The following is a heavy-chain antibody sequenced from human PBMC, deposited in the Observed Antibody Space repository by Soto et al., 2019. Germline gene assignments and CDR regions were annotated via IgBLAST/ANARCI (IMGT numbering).Heavy chain of an antibody. Sequence: QVQLVESGGGVVQPGRSLRLSCAASGFTFSSYGMHWVRQAPGKGLEWVAVISYDGSNKYYADSVKGRFTITRDNSKNTQYLQMNSLRAEDTAVYYCAKDLPTAIVGATYYYYYGMAVWGQGTTVTVSS. V-gene: IGHV3-30*18. D-gene: IGHD1-26*01. J-gene: IGHJ6*02. CDR3: AKDLPTAIVGATYYYYYGMAV. CDR1: GFTFSSYG. CDR2: ISYDGSNK.